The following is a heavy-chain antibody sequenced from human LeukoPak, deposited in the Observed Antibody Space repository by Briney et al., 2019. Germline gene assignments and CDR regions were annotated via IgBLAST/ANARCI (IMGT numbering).Heavy chain of an antibody. CDR1: GYSFDRYG. Sequence: ASVKVSCKASGYSFDRYGISWVRQAPGQGLEWLGWIGAFNGNTNYAQNLQGRVTMTADTSTTTAYMELRSLSSDDTAVYYCARDFLSYDGSENHFEDTFDIWGQVTMVTVSS. D-gene: IGHD3-22*01. CDR2: IGAFNGNT. J-gene: IGHJ3*02. CDR3: ARDFLSYDGSENHFEDTFDI. V-gene: IGHV1-18*01.